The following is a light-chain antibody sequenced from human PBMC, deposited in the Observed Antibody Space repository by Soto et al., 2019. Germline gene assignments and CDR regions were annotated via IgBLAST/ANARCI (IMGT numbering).Light chain of an antibody. CDR2: DVS. CDR3: SSYKSRSTLGNV. V-gene: IGLV2-14*01. Sequence: QSVLTQPASVSGSPGQSITISCTGTSSDVGGYNYVFWYQQHPGKAPKLMIYDVSNRPSGVSNRFSGSKSGNTASLTISGLQAEDEADYYCSSYKSRSTLGNVFGTGTKVTVL. J-gene: IGLJ1*01. CDR1: SSDVGGYNY.